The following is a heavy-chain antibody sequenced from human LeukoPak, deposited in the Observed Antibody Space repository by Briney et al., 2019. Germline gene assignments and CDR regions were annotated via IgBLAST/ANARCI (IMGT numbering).Heavy chain of an antibody. V-gene: IGHV3-9*01. CDR2: ISWNSGSI. CDR3: AKDMLDIVAAPTVGYDY. CDR1: GFTFDDYA. J-gene: IGHJ4*02. Sequence: PGGSLRLSCAASGFTFDDYAMHWVRQAPGKGLEWVSGISWNSGSIGYADSVKGRFTISRDNAKNSLYLQVNSLRAEDTALYYCAKDMLDIVAAPTVGYDYWGQGTLVTVSS. D-gene: IGHD5-12*01.